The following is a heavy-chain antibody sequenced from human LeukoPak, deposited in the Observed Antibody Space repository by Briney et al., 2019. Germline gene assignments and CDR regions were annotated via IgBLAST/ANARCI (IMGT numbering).Heavy chain of an antibody. CDR1: GFTFSSYG. CDR2: IRYDGSNK. Sequence: GGSLRLSCAASGFTFSSYGMHWVRQAPGKGLEWVAFIRYDGSNKYYADSAKGRFTISRDNSKNTLYLQMNSLRAEDTAVYYCAKDPSTYYDFWSGSDWGQGTLVTVSS. V-gene: IGHV3-30*02. J-gene: IGHJ4*02. D-gene: IGHD3-3*01. CDR3: AKDPSTYYDFWSGSD.